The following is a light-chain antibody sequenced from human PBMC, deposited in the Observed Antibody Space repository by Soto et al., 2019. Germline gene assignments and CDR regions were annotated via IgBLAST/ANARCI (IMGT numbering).Light chain of an antibody. CDR3: QQYETFWT. CDR1: QSISSW. J-gene: IGKJ1*01. V-gene: IGKV1-5*03. Sequence: DIQMTQSPSTLSASVGDRVTITCRACQSISSWLAWYQQKPGKAPKVLIYKASSLEKGVPSRFSGSGSGTDFTLTISSLQPDDFATYYCQQYETFWTFGQGTRVE. CDR2: KAS.